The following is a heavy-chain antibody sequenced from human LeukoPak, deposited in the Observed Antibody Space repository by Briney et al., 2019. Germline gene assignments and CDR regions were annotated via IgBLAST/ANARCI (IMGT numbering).Heavy chain of an antibody. CDR2: ISSTRNYI. V-gene: IGHV3-21*06. CDR3: ARDPTLWGSGSYYMDV. J-gene: IGHJ6*03. D-gene: IGHD3-10*01. Sequence: GGSLRLSCAASGFTFSFYSMTWVRQAPGKGFEWVSSISSTRNYIYYADSVKGRFTISRDNAKNLLYLQLNSLRAEDTAVYFCARDPTLWGSGSYYMDVWGKGTTVTVSS. CDR1: GFTFSFYS.